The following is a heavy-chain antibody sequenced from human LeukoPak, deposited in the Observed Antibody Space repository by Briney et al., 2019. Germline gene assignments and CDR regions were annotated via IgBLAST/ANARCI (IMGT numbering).Heavy chain of an antibody. Sequence: GGSLRLSCAASGFTFSSSAMSWVRQVPGKGLEWVSSIIGSGGTTYYADPVKGRFTISRDNSENTLYLQMNSLRAEDTAVYSCAKDRAGAIPYYFDSWGQGTLVTVSS. CDR1: GFTFSSSA. J-gene: IGHJ4*02. V-gene: IGHV3-23*01. CDR2: IIGSGGTT. CDR3: AKDRAGAIPYYFDS. D-gene: IGHD1-26*01.